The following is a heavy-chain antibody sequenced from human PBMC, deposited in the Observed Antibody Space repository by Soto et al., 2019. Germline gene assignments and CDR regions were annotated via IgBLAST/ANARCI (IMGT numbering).Heavy chain of an antibody. V-gene: IGHV3-74*01. J-gene: IGHJ4*02. CDR2: ISDDGSTA. D-gene: IGHD1-1*01. Sequence: GGSQRLSCAVSGFIFSAYWMHRVRQVPGKGLTWVSRISDDGSTATYADSVKGRFIISRDNAKNTLYLEMNTLRADDSGLYYCARGPRVSSTGTGAHWGRGTLVTVS. CDR1: GFIFSAYW. CDR3: ARGPRVSSTGTGAH.